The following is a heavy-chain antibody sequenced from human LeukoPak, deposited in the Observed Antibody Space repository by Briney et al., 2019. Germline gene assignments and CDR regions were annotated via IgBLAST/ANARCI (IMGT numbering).Heavy chain of an antibody. V-gene: IGHV3-21*01. CDR3: ARAASITMVQGVFDY. CDR2: ISSSSSYI. D-gene: IGHD3-10*01. J-gene: IGHJ4*02. CDR1: GFTFSSYS. Sequence: GGSLRLSCAASGFTFSSYSMNWVRQAPGKGLEWVSSISSSSSYIYYADSVKGRFTISRDNAKNSLYLQMNSLRAEDTAVYYCARAASITMVQGVFDYWGQGTLVTVSS.